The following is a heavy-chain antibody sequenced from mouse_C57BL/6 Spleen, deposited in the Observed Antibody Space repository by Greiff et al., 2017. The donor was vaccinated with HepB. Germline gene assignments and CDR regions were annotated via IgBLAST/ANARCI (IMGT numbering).Heavy chain of an antibody. CDR3: AREGGTGDYFDY. CDR1: GFTFSSYA. V-gene: IGHV5-4*01. J-gene: IGHJ2*01. Sequence: VKLEESGGGLVKPGGSLKLSCAASGFTFSSYAMSWVRQTPEKRLEWVATISDGGSYTYYPDNVKGRFTISRDNAKNNLYLQMSHLKSEDTAMYYCAREGGTGDYFDYWGQGTTLTVSS. D-gene: IGHD4-1*01. CDR2: ISDGGSYT.